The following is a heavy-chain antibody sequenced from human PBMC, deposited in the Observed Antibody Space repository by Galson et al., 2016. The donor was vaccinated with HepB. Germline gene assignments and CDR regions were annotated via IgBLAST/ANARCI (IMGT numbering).Heavy chain of an antibody. D-gene: IGHD2-21*02. Sequence: SVKVSCKASGYTFSTYAIHWVRQAPGQSLEWMGWINGGNGNTKFSHKFQGRVSSTSDISASTAYMELSSLRSEDTAVFYCARGSDVTCRGGDCTLDYWGQGTLVTVSS. CDR1: GYTFSTYA. CDR3: ARGSDVTCRGGDCTLDY. CDR2: INGGNGNT. V-gene: IGHV1-3*01. J-gene: IGHJ4*02.